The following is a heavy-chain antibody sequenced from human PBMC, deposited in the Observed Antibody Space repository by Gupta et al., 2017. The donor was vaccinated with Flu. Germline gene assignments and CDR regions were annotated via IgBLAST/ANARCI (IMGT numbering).Heavy chain of an antibody. J-gene: IGHJ4*02. Sequence: QVQLVESGGGVVQPGRSLRLPCAASGFTFSTYGMHWVRQAPGKGLEWVAVISNDGSNTYSGDSVKGRFTISRDNSKNTLYLQMNSLRVEDTAVYYCAKTLNDYFDYWGQGTLVTVSS. CDR2: ISNDGSNT. CDR1: GFTFSTYG. CDR3: AKTLNDYFDY. V-gene: IGHV3-30*18.